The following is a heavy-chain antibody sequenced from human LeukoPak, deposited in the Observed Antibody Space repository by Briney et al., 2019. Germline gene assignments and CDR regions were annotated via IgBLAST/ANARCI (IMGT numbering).Heavy chain of an antibody. CDR2: IYTSDST. Sequence: PSETLSLTCSLSGTFISGYYWNWLRHPAGKGLEWIGRIYTSDSTYFNPSLKSRVTMSLDTSKNQFSLKLRSVTAADTAVYFCARARAAVGTPFDKWGQGILVTVSS. CDR1: GTFISGYY. D-gene: IGHD6-13*01. CDR3: ARARAAVGTPFDK. J-gene: IGHJ4*02. V-gene: IGHV4-4*07.